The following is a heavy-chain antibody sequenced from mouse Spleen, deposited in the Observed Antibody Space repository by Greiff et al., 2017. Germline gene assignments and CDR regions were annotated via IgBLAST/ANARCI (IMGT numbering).Heavy chain of an antibody. CDR2: INPSSGYT. V-gene: IGHV1-4*01. CDR1: GYTFTSYT. J-gene: IGHJ4*01. CDR3: ARALYGPYAMDY. D-gene: IGHD1-1*02. Sequence: VQLQQSGAELARPGASVKMSCKASGYTFTSYTMHWVKQRPGQGLEWIGYINPSSGYTKYNQKFKDKATLTADKSSSTAYMQLSSLTSEDSAVYYCARALYGPYAMDYWGQGTSVTVSS.